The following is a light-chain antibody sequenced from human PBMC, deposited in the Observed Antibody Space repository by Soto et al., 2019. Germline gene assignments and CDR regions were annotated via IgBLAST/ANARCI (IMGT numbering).Light chain of an antibody. CDR2: RAS. Sequence: DIQMTQSPSSLCASVGDRVIFTCRASQSINEWLAWHQQKPGKAPRLMISRASRLEDGVPSRFSGSGSGTELTLTISTLQPDDFATYHGQQYYVYPLTFGGGTKVEI. CDR3: QQYYVYPLT. CDR1: QSINEW. J-gene: IGKJ4*01. V-gene: IGKV1-5*03.